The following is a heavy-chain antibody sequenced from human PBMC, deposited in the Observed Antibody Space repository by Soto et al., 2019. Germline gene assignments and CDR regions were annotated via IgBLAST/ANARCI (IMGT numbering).Heavy chain of an antibody. CDR1: GGTFSCYR. D-gene: IGHD1-1*01. CDR2: FIPILGAA. J-gene: IGHJ4*02. Sequence: QVQLAQSWAEVKKPGSSVKVSCKASGGTFSCYRISWVRQAPVQGLEWMGRFIPILGAANYAQQFQDRAIFNADKATATCYVELRSLRSADLAMYFCATDEEEDWDALGYWGQVSLVTVSS. V-gene: IGHV1-69*08. CDR3: ATDEEEDWDALGY.